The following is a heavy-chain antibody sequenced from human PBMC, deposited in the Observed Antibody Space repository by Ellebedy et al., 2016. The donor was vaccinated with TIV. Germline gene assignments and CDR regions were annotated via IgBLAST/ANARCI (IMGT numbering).Heavy chain of an antibody. Sequence: GGSLRLXCAASGFTFSSYAMSWVRQAPGKGLEWVSAISGSGGSTYYADSVKGRFTISRDNSKNTLYLQMNSLRAEDTAVYYCPLGSYYDSSGYSTDPPLFDYWGQGTLVTVSS. CDR2: ISGSGGST. J-gene: IGHJ4*02. CDR3: PLGSYYDSSGYSTDPPLFDY. CDR1: GFTFSSYA. V-gene: IGHV3-23*01. D-gene: IGHD3-22*01.